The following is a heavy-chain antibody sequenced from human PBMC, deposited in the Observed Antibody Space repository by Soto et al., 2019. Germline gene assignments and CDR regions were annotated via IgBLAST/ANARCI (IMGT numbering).Heavy chain of an antibody. V-gene: IGHV4-31*02. J-gene: IGHJ5*02. CDR2: IYYSGST. CDR3: ASRHDSSGYFPSGWFDP. CDR1: GGSLSSGGYY. Sequence: PSETLSLTCTVSGGSLSSGGYYWSWIRQHPGKGLEWIGYIYYSGSTYYNPSLKSRVTISVDTSKNQFSLKLSSVTAADTAVYYCASRHDSSGYFPSGWFDPWGQGTLVTVSS. D-gene: IGHD3-22*01.